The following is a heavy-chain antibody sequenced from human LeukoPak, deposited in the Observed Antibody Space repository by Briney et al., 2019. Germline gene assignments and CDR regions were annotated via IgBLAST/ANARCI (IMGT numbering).Heavy chain of an antibody. CDR1: GYTFTSYG. V-gene: IGHV1-18*01. CDR3: ARTQRDDFWSGYYKTPEFDY. Sequence: ASVKVSCKASGYTFTSYGISWVRQAPGQGLEWMGWTSAYNGNTNYAQKLQGRVTMTTDTSTSTAYMELRSLRSDDTAVYYCARTQRDDFWSGYYKTPEFDYWGQGTLVTVSS. D-gene: IGHD3-3*01. CDR2: TSAYNGNT. J-gene: IGHJ4*02.